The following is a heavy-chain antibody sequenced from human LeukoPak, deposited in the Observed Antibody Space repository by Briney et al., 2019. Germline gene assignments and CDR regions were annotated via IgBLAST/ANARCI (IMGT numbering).Heavy chain of an antibody. D-gene: IGHD2-15*01. V-gene: IGHV4-39*01. CDR3: ASGGRRVG. CDR1: GGSISSSSYY. Sequence: PSETLSLTCTVSGGSISSSSYYWGWIRQPPGKGLEWIGSIYYSGSTYSNPSLKSRVTISVDTSKNQFSLKLSSVTAADTAVYYCASGGRRVGWGQGTLVTVSS. CDR2: IYYSGST. J-gene: IGHJ4*02.